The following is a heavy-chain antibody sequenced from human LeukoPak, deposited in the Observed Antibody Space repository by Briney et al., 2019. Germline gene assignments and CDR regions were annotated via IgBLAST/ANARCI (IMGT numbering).Heavy chain of an antibody. CDR1: GFSVSNNY. J-gene: IGHJ4*02. CDR3: ARDRSYHDSSGYSWKLES. CDR2: IYSAGSS. D-gene: IGHD3-22*01. Sequence: GGSLRLSSEASGFSVSNNYMSWVRQAPGKGLEWVSVIYSAGSSLYAESVRGRFTISRDYSTNTLSLQMNSLRAEDTAVYYCARDRSYHDSSGYSWKLESWGQGILVTVSS. V-gene: IGHV3-53*01.